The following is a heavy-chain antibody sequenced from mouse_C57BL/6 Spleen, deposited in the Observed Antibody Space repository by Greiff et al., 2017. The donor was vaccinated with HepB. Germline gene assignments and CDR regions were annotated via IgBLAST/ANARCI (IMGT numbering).Heavy chain of an antibody. Sequence: EVQLQQSGPGLVKPSQSLSLTCSVTGYSITSGYYWNWIRQFPGNKLEWMGYISYDGSNNYNPSLKNRISITRDTSKKQFFLKLNSVTTEDTATYYCARGDFAIYYYGSSYYAMDYWGQGTSVTVSS. V-gene: IGHV3-6*01. J-gene: IGHJ4*01. CDR1: GYSITSGYY. CDR3: ARGDFAIYYYGSSYYAMDY. CDR2: ISYDGSN. D-gene: IGHD1-1*01.